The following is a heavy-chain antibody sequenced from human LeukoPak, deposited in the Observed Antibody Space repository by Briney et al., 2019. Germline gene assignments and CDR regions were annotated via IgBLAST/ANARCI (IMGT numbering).Heavy chain of an antibody. CDR2: ISGSSSYI. J-gene: IGHJ3*02. CDR3: ARGLFLSGYLDAFDI. CDR1: GFPFSRYS. D-gene: IGHD3-22*01. Sequence: GGSLRLSCAASGFPFSRYSMNWVRQAPGKGLEWVSSISGSSSYIYYADSVKGRFTISRDNAKNSLYLQMNSLRAEDTALYYCARGLFLSGYLDAFDIWGQGTVVTVSS. V-gene: IGHV3-21*04.